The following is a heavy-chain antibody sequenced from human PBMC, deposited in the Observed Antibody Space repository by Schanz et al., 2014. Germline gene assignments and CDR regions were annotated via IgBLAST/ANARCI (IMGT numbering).Heavy chain of an antibody. CDR1: GFTFSTTW. CDR3: TRDSRTWNNWCDS. V-gene: IGHV3-15*01. D-gene: IGHD1-1*01. CDR2: IKSKVDGGTT. J-gene: IGHJ5*01. Sequence: EVQLVESGGGLIKPGGSLRLSCLASGFTFSTTWMNWVRQAPGKGLEWVGRIKSKVDGGTTDNAAPVQGRFTISRDDSRGIASLHMTSLKTEDTGVYYCTRDSRTWNNWCDSWGQGTLVIVSS.